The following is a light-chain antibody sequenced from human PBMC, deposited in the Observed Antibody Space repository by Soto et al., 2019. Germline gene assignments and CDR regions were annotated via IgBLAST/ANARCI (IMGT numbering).Light chain of an antibody. Sequence: QSALTQPASVSGSPGQSITISCSGFSSDVGDYNYVSWYQQRAGKVPKLIIYEVTNRPLGVSNRFSGSKSGYTASLTISGLQTDDEADYYCSSYTSTIRIFGGGTKLTVL. J-gene: IGLJ2*01. CDR3: SSYTSTIRI. CDR1: SSDVGDYNY. V-gene: IGLV2-14*01. CDR2: EVT.